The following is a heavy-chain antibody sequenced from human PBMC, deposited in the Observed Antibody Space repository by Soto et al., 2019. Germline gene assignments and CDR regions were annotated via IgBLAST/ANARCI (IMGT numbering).Heavy chain of an antibody. CDR3: TKRRNVLRFLEWSSGMEV. Sequence: PGGSRRLSCAASGFTFSNYGMHWVRQAPGKGLEWVAFISDDGSNKYYADSMKGRFTMSRDNSKRTLYLQMSSLRVEDTAVYYCTKRRNVLRFLEWSSGMEVWGQGTTVTVSS. CDR1: GFTFSNYG. J-gene: IGHJ6*02. CDR2: ISDDGSNK. D-gene: IGHD3-3*01. V-gene: IGHV3-30*18.